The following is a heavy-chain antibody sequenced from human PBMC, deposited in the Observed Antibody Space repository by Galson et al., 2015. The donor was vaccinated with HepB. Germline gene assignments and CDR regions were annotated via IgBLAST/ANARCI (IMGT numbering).Heavy chain of an antibody. CDR1: GFTFRSYA. CDR3: AKVGELRPFDY. CDR2: ISGSGSGSGT. V-gene: IGHV3-23*01. Sequence: SLRLSCAASGFTFRSYAMSWVRQAPGKGLEWVSAISGSGSGSGTYYADSVKGRFTISRDNSKNRLYLQMNSLRAEDTAVYYCAKVGELRPFDYWGQGILVTVSS. J-gene: IGHJ4*02.